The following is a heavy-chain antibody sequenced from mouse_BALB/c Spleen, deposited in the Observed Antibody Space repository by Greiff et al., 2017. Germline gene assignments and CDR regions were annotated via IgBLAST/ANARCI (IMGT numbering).Heavy chain of an antibody. V-gene: IGHV1S26*01. Sequence: VQRVESGAELVKPGASVKLSCQASGYTFTSYYMYWVKQRPGQGLEWIGYINPSTGYTEYNQKFKDKATLTADKSSSTAYMQLSSLTSEDSAVYYCARGDGYSGFDYWGQGTTLTVAS. CDR1: GYTFTSYY. CDR2: INPSTGYT. J-gene: IGHJ2*01. CDR3: ARGDGYSGFDY. D-gene: IGHD2-3*01.